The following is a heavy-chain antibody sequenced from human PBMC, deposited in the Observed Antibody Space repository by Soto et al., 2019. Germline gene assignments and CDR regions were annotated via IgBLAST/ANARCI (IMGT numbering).Heavy chain of an antibody. V-gene: IGHV3-30-3*01. D-gene: IGHD3-9*01. CDR3: ARGPGGGILAHYYYYYGMDV. Sequence: PGGSLRLSCAASGFTFSSYAMHWVRQAPGKGLEWVAVISYDGSNKYYADSVKGRFTISRDNSKNTLYLQMNSLRAEDTAVYYCARGPGGGILAHYYYYYGMDVWGQGTTAPVSS. J-gene: IGHJ6*02. CDR2: ISYDGSNK. CDR1: GFTFSSYA.